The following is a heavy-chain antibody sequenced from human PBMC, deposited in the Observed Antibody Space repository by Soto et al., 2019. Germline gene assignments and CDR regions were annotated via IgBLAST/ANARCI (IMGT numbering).Heavy chain of an antibody. D-gene: IGHD3-10*01. V-gene: IGHV1-69*02. CDR1: EGTFNSYT. CDR3: ATNYGSGSTHFDY. CDR2: GVPILGMA. J-gene: IGHJ4*02. Sequence: QVQLVQSGAEVKKPGSSVKVSCTASEGTFNSYTISWVRQAPGQGLEWMGRGVPILGMADFARKFQGRVMITADKSTSTAYMVLSSLRSDDTAVYYCATNYGSGSTHFDYWGQGTLVTVSS.